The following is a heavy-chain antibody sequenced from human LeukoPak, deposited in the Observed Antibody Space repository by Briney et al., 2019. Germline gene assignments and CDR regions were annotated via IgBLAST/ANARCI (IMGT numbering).Heavy chain of an antibody. CDR2: ISYDGNNK. J-gene: IGHJ4*02. D-gene: IGHD1-1*01. CDR3: ATPRELAFHYFDY. Sequence: PGGSLRLSCAASGFTFRIYAMYWVRQAPGKGLEWVAMISYDGNNKDYADSVKGRFTISRDNSKNTLYLQMNSLRADDTSIYYCATPRELAFHYFDYWGQGTLVTVSS. V-gene: IGHV3-30*04. CDR1: GFTFRIYA.